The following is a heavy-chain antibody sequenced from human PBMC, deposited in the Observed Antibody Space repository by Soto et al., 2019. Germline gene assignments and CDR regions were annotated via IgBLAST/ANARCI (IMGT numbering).Heavy chain of an antibody. CDR3: ARGGSAAGIFYYYYGMDV. J-gene: IGHJ6*02. Sequence: SETLSLTCTVSGGSVSSGSYYWSWIRQPPGKGLEWIGYIYYSGSTNYNPSLKSRVTISVDTSKNQFSLKLSSVTAADTAVYYCARGGSAAGIFYYYYGMDVWDQGTTVTVSS. CDR2: IYYSGST. CDR1: GGSVSSGSYY. V-gene: IGHV4-61*01. D-gene: IGHD6-13*01.